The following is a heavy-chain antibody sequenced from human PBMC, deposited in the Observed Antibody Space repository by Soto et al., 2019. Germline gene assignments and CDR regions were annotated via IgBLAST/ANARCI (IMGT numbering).Heavy chain of an antibody. CDR3: AKMEGMDPWAYSFDY. D-gene: IGHD2-2*03. V-gene: IGHV3-23*01. J-gene: IGHJ4*02. Sequence: EVQVLESGGGLVQPGGSLRLSCAATGFTFSDFAMSWVRQAPGKGLEWVSRIYGGGNGPHYADSVKGRVTISRDNSKNTLYLHMNSLIAEDTAVYYCAKMEGMDPWAYSFDYWGQGTLVTVSS. CDR2: IYGGGNGP. CDR1: GFTFSDFA.